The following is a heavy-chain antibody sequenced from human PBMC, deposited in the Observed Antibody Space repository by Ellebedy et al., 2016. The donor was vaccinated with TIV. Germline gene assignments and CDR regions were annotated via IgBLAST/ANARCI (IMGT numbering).Heavy chain of an antibody. Sequence: PGGSLRLSCAASGFTFSVSTIHWVRQASGKGLEWVAHIKTDGSETYYVNSVKGRFTISRENAKNALFLQMDGLRVDDSAVYYCVGFGVFNLWGQGAPVTVSS. CDR1: GFTFSVST. D-gene: IGHD3-3*01. J-gene: IGHJ5*02. V-gene: IGHV3-7*04. CDR3: VGFGVFNL. CDR2: IKTDGSET.